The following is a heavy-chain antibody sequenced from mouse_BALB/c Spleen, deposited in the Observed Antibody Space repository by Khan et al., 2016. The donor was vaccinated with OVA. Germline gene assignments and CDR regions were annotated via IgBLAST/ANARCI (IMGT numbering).Heavy chain of an antibody. J-gene: IGHJ2*01. CDR1: GFSLTSYG. D-gene: IGHD1-3*01. V-gene: IGHV2-9*02. CDR2: IWAGGST. CDR3: ARLEDI. Sequence: VQLQEPGPGLVAPSQSLSITCTVPGFSLTSYGVHWVRQPPGKGLDWPGVIWAGGSTNYNSALMSRLSISKDNSKSQVFLKMNSLQPNGTAMYYCARLEDIWGQGTTLTVSS.